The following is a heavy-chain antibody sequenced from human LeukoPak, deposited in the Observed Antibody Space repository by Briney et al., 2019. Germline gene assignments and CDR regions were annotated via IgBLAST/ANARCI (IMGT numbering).Heavy chain of an antibody. CDR3: ARTRSSGWYRRYYFDY. Sequence: GGSLRLSCAASGFTFSSYWIHWVRQAPGKGLVWVSRINNDGSITNYADSVRGRFTISRDSAKNTLYLQMNSLRAEDTAMYYCARTRSSGWYRRYYFDYWGQGTLVTVSS. CDR1: GFTFSSYW. V-gene: IGHV3-74*01. J-gene: IGHJ4*02. D-gene: IGHD6-19*01. CDR2: INNDGSIT.